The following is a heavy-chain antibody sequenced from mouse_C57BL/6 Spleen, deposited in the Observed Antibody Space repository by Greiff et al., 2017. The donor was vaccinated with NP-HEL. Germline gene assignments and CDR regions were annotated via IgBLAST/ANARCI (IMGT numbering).Heavy chain of an antibody. CDR1: GFTFSSYG. V-gene: IGHV5-6*02. CDR3: ARHGSSYEYFDV. D-gene: IGHD1-1*01. CDR2: ISSGGSYT. Sequence: DVMLVESGGDLVKPGGSLKLSCAASGFTFSSYGMSWVRQTPDKRLEWVATISSGGSYTYYPDSVKGRFTISRDNAKNTLYLQMSSLKSEDTAMYYCARHGSSYEYFDVWGTGTTVTVSS. J-gene: IGHJ1*03.